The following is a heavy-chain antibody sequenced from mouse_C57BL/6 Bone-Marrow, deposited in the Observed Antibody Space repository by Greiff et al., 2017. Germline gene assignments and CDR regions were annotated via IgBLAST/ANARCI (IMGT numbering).Heavy chain of an antibody. Sequence: EVQVVESERGLVQPGSSMTLSCTASGFTFSDYYMAWVRQVPEKGLEWVANIHYDGSSTYYLDSLMSRFIISWDNAKNILYLKMSSLKSEDTATYYCAREGLGREYFVYWGQGTTLTVSS. CDR3: AREGLGREYFVY. CDR2: IHYDGSST. CDR1: GFTFSDYY. D-gene: IGHD4-1*01. V-gene: IGHV5-16*01. J-gene: IGHJ2*01.